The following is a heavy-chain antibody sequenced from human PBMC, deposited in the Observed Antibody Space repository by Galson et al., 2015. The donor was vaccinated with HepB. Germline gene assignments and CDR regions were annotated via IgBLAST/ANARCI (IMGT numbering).Heavy chain of an antibody. Sequence: SVKVSCKASGYIFTTNGISWVRQAPVQGLEWLGWISINSGNTNYVERLQGRVTMTRDTSTSTAYMELRRLTSDDTAVYYCARDRSHSLDYWGQGTLVTVSS. CDR3: ARDRSHSLDY. D-gene: IGHD6-6*01. CDR2: ISINSGNT. V-gene: IGHV1-18*04. J-gene: IGHJ4*02. CDR1: GYIFTTNG.